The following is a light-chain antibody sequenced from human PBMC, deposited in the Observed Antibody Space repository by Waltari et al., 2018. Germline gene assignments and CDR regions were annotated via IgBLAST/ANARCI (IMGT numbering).Light chain of an antibody. CDR1: QSVSNY. J-gene: IGKJ2*01. CDR3: QQRVHWPMYT. Sequence: EIVLTQSPPTLSLSPGERATLSCRASQSVSNYLAWYQQRPGQAPRVLIYDASSRATGIPTRFSGSGSETDFTLTISSLQPEDSAVYYCQQRVHWPMYTFGQGTKLEIK. CDR2: DAS. V-gene: IGKV3-11*01.